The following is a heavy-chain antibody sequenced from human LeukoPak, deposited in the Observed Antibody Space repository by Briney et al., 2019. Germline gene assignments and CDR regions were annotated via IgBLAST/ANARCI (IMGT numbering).Heavy chain of an antibody. V-gene: IGHV3-23*01. J-gene: IGHJ4*02. D-gene: IGHD3-22*01. CDR3: AKDRPNYYESNGHYYRRDGDY. CDR2: ISGNGDYT. CDR1: GFTFSSYA. Sequence: PGGSLRLSCAASGFTFSSYAMSWVRQAPGKGLGWVSSISGNGDYTFYAGSVKGRFTISRDNSKNTLYLQMNSLRAEDTAIYYCAKDRPNYYESNGHYYRRDGDYWGQGALVTVSS.